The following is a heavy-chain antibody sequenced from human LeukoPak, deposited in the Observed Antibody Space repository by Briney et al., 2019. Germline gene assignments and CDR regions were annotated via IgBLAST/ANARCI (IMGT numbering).Heavy chain of an antibody. J-gene: IGHJ5*01. CDR2: ISTTT. CDR3: AKPMGPRYGDYPNSRFDS. Sequence: GGSLRLSCAASGFTLSTYAMSWVRQVPAKGLEWVSAISTTTYYADFVEGRFTVSRDNSKNTLYLQMNSLRAEDTAVYYCAKPMGPRYGDYPNSRFDSWGQGTLVTVSS. V-gene: IGHV3-23*01. D-gene: IGHD4-17*01. CDR1: GFTLSTYA.